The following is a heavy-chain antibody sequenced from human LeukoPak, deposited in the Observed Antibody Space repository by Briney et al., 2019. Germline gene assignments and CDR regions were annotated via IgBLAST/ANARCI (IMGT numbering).Heavy chain of an antibody. V-gene: IGHV3-53*01. D-gene: IGHD1-26*01. CDR2: IYSAGTT. J-gene: IGHJ4*02. CDR1: GFAVSSNH. Sequence: GGSLRLSCAASGFAVSSNHMNWVGQAPGKGLEWVSIIYSAGTTYHYADSVKGRFTISRDTSKNTVYLQMSSLRDEDTAIYYCARDSTYYYFDFWGQGTLVPVSS. CDR3: ARDSTYYYFDF.